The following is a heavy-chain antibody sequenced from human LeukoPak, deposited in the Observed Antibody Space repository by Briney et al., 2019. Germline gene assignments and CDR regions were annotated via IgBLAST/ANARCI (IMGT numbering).Heavy chain of an antibody. D-gene: IGHD4-17*01. Sequence: GGSLRLSCAASGVSFSSYAMSWVRQAPGKGLEWVSAISGSGGSTYYADSVKGRFTISRDNSKNTLYLQMNSLRAEDTAVYYCAKYSGVGLDYWGQGTLVTVSS. CDR3: AKYSGVGLDY. J-gene: IGHJ4*02. CDR1: GVSFSSYA. CDR2: ISGSGGST. V-gene: IGHV3-23*01.